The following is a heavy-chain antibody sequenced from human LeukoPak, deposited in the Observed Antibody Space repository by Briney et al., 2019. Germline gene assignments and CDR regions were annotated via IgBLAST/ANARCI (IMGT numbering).Heavy chain of an antibody. Sequence: PSETLSLTCTVSGGSISSSSYYWGWIRQPRGKGLEWIGSIYYSGSTYYNPSLKSRVTISVDTSKNQFSLKLSSVTAADTAVYYCARYGTSDFWSGYSWFDPWGQGTLVTVSS. J-gene: IGHJ5*02. CDR1: GGSISSSSYY. CDR2: IYYSGST. CDR3: ARYGTSDFWSGYSWFDP. D-gene: IGHD3-3*01. V-gene: IGHV4-39*01.